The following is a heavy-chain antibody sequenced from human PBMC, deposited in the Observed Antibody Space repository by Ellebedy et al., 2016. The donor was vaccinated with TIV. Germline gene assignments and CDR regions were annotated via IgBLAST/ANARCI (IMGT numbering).Heavy chain of an antibody. V-gene: IGHV1-18*04. CDR2: ISAYNGNT. CDR3: ARDWKGYCSGGSCYRGGWFDP. D-gene: IGHD2-15*01. J-gene: IGHJ5*02. Sequence: AASVKVSCKASGYTFTSYGISWVRQAPGQGLEWMGWISAYNGNTNYAQKLQGRVTMTTDTSTSTAYMELRSLRSDDTAVYYCARDWKGYCSGGSCYRGGWFDPWGQGTLVTVSS. CDR1: GYTFTSYG.